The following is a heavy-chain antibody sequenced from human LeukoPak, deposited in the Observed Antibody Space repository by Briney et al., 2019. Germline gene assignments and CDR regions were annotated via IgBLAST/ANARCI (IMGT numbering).Heavy chain of an antibody. CDR1: DGSISTTGYY. CDR2: IYYSGIT. CDR3: ARGGITGTFDY. Sequence: PSETLSLTYTVSDGSISTTGYYWGWIRQPPGKGLEWIGTIYYSGITYYNTSLKSRVTISLDTSKNQISLKLTSVTAADTAVYYCARGGITGTFDYWGQGPLVTVSS. V-gene: IGHV4-39*01. J-gene: IGHJ4*02. D-gene: IGHD1/OR15-1a*01.